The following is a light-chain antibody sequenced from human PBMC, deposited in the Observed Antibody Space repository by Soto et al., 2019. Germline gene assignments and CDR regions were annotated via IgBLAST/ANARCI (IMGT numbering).Light chain of an antibody. J-gene: IGKJ4*01. V-gene: IGKV3-11*01. Sequence: EIVLTQSPATLSFSPGERATLSCRASQRVDKYLVWYQQKPGQAPRLLIYDASSRATGIPARFSGSGSGTDFSLTITSLEPEEFAVYYCQQRTNWPLTFGGGTKLEIK. CDR2: DAS. CDR1: QRVDKY. CDR3: QQRTNWPLT.